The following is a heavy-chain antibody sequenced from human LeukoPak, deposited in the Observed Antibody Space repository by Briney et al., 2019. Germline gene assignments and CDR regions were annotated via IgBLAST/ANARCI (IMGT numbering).Heavy chain of an antibody. J-gene: IGHJ4*02. CDR2: IKEDGGEQ. CDR3: AGGGGKKFKY. D-gene: IGHD4-23*01. Sequence: GSLRLSCAASGFTFSNYWMTWVRQAPGKGLEWVGNIKEDGGEQKYVDSVKGRFTISRDNAKNSLYLQMNSLTADDAAVYYCAGGGGKKFKYCGQGTLVTVSS. CDR1: GFTFSNYW. V-gene: IGHV3-7*01.